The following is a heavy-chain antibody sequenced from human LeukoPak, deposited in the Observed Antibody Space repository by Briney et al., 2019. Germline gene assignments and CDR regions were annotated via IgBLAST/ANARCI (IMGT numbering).Heavy chain of an antibody. V-gene: IGHV3-7*01. CDR3: LAGGGS. CDR1: GLSFSKEW. CDR2: IKPDGSQT. Sequence: GGSLRLSCAASGLSFSKEWMNWVRQAPGEGLERVANIKPDGSQTYYVDSVKGRFTVSRDNAKNSLFLQMNSLRAEETAVYYCLAGGGSWSQGTLVTVSS. J-gene: IGHJ5*02. D-gene: IGHD3-10*01.